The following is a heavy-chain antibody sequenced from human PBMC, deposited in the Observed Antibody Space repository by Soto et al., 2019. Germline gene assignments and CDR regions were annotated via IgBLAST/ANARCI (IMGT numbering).Heavy chain of an antibody. Sequence: QVQLVQSGAEVKKPGASVKVSCKASGYSFIDYDINWVRQATGQGLEWMGWMTPNSGNTGYAQKFQGRVTLTRDTSIGTAYMELSSLKSEDTAVYYCARSPYGSGLFDPWGQGTLVTVSS. CDR2: MTPNSGNT. J-gene: IGHJ5*02. D-gene: IGHD6-19*01. V-gene: IGHV1-8*01. CDR3: ARSPYGSGLFDP. CDR1: GYSFIDYD.